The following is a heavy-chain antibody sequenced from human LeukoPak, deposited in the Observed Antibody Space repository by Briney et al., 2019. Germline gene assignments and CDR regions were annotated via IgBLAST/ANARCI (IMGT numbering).Heavy chain of an antibody. Sequence: GGSLRLSCSASGFIFTTYTMYWVRQAPGKGLEFVSVVNGNGDTTYYTDSVKGRFTISRDNSKNTLYLQMSSLRAEDTAVYYCAKGREWELLSGAFDIWGQGTMVTVSS. CDR2: VNGNGDTT. CDR1: GFIFTTYT. J-gene: IGHJ3*02. V-gene: IGHV3-64D*06. CDR3: AKGREWELLSGAFDI. D-gene: IGHD1-26*01.